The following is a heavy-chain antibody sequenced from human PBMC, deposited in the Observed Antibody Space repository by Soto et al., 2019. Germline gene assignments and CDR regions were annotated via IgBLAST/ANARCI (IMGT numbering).Heavy chain of an antibody. CDR1: GYTFTSYD. Sequence: QVQLVQSEAEVKKPGASVKVSCKASGYTFTSYDINWVRQATGQGLEWMGWMNPNSGNTGYAQKFQGRVTMTRNTSISTAYMELSGLRSEDTAVYYCARGGDIVLMVSGYYMDYWGQGTLVTVSS. D-gene: IGHD2-8*01. J-gene: IGHJ4*02. CDR2: MNPNSGNT. V-gene: IGHV1-8*01. CDR3: ARGGDIVLMVSGYYMDY.